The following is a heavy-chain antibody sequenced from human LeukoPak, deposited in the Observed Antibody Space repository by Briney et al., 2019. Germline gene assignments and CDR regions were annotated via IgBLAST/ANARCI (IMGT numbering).Heavy chain of an antibody. D-gene: IGHD3-22*01. Sequence: ASVKVSCKASGYTFTSYDINWVRQAPGQGLEWMGIINPTGGRTTYAQNFQGRVTVTRDTSTSTVYMEMSSLRSEDTAVYYCARDDSSGYRRLDSWGQGTLVTVSS. CDR2: INPTGGRT. CDR1: GYTFTSYD. V-gene: IGHV1-46*01. CDR3: ARDDSSGYRRLDS. J-gene: IGHJ5*01.